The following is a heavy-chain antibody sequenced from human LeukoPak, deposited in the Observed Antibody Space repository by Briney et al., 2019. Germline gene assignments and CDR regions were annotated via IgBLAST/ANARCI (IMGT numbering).Heavy chain of an antibody. J-gene: IGHJ4*02. V-gene: IGHV1-46*01. D-gene: IGHD3-3*01. CDR3: ARIFTISDLFDY. Sequence: WASVKVSCKASGYTFTSNYIHWVRRAPGQGLEWMGMIYPSGGSTSYAQKFQGRVTMTRDTSTSTVYMELSSLRSEDTAVYYCARIFTISDLFDYWGQGTLVTVSS. CDR1: GYTFTSNY. CDR2: IYPSGGST.